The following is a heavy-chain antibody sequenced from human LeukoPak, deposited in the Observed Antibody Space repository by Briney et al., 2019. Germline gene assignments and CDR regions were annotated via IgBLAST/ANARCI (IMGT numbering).Heavy chain of an antibody. D-gene: IGHD6-13*01. J-gene: IGHJ4*02. CDR2: IYYSGST. Sequence: SETLTLTCTVSGGSISSSSYYWGWIRQPPGKGLEWIGSIYYSGSTYYNPSLKSRVTISVDTSKNQFSLKLSSVTAADTAVYYCARFYSSSWYYFDYWGQGTLVTVSS. V-gene: IGHV4-39*01. CDR3: ARFYSSSWYYFDY. CDR1: GGSISSSSYY.